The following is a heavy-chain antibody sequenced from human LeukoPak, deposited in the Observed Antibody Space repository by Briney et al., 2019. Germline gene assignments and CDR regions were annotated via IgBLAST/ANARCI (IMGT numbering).Heavy chain of an antibody. Sequence: ASVKVSCKASGYTFTSYGISWVRQAPGQRLEWMGWINAGNGDTRYSQEFQGRVTITRDTSATTAYMELSSLISEDMAVYYCVRGIWTSHTVGYYFDNWGQGTLVTVSS. D-gene: IGHD6-13*01. J-gene: IGHJ4*02. CDR2: INAGNGDT. CDR1: GYTFTSYG. CDR3: VRGIWTSHTVGYYFDN. V-gene: IGHV1-3*03.